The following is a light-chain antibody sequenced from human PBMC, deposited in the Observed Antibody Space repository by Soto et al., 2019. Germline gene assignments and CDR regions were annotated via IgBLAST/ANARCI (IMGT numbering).Light chain of an antibody. Sequence: EILMAQSPATLSVSPGETASLSCWASQSAGNFLAWYQQKPGQAPRLLIYYISTRATGIPARFSGSGSGTEFTLTINSLQSEDSAVYYCQQHNQWPITFGQGTRLEIK. CDR3: QQHNQWPIT. V-gene: IGKV3D-15*01. J-gene: IGKJ5*01. CDR1: QSAGNF. CDR2: YIS.